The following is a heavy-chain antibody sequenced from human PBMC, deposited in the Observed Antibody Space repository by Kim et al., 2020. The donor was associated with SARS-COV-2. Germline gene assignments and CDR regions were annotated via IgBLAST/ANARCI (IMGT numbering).Heavy chain of an antibody. D-gene: IGHD5-12*01. J-gene: IGHJ6*03. CDR3: ARDPVGYSGYDKGWDYYYYYMDV. Sequence: ASVKVSCKASGYTFTSYAMNWVRQAPGQGLEWMGWINTNTGNPTYAQGFTGRFVFSLDTSVSTAYLQISSLKAEDTAVYYCARDPVGYSGYDKGWDYYYYYMDVWGKGTTVTVSS. CDR2: INTNTGNP. V-gene: IGHV7-4-1*02. CDR1: GYTFTSYA.